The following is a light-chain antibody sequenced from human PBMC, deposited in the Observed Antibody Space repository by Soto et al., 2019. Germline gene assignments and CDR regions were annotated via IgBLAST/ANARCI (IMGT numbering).Light chain of an antibody. CDR1: QNIRSS. CDR2: DAS. J-gene: IGKJ5*01. V-gene: IGKV3-15*01. CDR3: QQYNNWPT. Sequence: EVVMTQSPASLSASPGEGVTLSCRASQNIRSSLAWYQQRPGQAPRLLIYDASTRATGIPPRFSGGGSGTEFTVTISSLQSEDFAIYYCQQYNNWPTLGQGTRLEI.